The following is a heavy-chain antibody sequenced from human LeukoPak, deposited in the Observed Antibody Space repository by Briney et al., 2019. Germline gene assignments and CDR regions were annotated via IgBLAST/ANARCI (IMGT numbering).Heavy chain of an antibody. CDR1: GYTFSSSG. CDR3: ARSGSGYNPIDF. Sequence: ASVKASCKVSGYTFSSSGISWVRQAPGQGLEWMGWISPYNDDTRYEQTLQGRVTMTTDTSTSTVYMELRSLRSDDTAVYYCARSGSGYNPIDFWGQGTRVTVSS. CDR2: ISPYNDDT. J-gene: IGHJ4*02. D-gene: IGHD5-12*01. V-gene: IGHV1-18*01.